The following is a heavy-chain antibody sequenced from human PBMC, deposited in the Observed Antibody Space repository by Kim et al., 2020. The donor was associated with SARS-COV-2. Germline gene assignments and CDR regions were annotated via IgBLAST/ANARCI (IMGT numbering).Heavy chain of an antibody. CDR1: GFTFSTHY. CDR2: IKEDASDE. V-gene: IGHV3-7*01. Sequence: GGSLRLSCEASGFTFSTHYMSWVRQAPGKGLEWVANIKEDASDESYADTVKGRFTISRDNARNSLYLQMNNLRVEDTAFYYCAKGWGFDNWGQGTLVTVS. D-gene: IGHD3-16*01. J-gene: IGHJ4*02. CDR3: AKGWGFDN.